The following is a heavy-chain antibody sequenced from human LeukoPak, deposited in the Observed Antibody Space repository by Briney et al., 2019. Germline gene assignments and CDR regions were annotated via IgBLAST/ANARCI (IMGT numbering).Heavy chain of an antibody. D-gene: IGHD6-13*01. V-gene: IGHV1-69*05. CDR2: IIPIFGTA. CDR1: GGTFSSYA. CDR3: ARSGGSHHKIYSSSWLIDY. Sequence: SVKVSCKASGGTFSSYAISWVRQAPGQGLEWMGGIIPIFGTANYAQKFRGRVTITTDESTSTAYMELSSLRSEDTAVYYCARSGGSHHKIYSSSWLIDYWGQGTLVTVSS. J-gene: IGHJ4*02.